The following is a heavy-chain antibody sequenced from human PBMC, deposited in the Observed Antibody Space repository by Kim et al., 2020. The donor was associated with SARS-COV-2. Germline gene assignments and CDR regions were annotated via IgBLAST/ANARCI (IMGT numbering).Heavy chain of an antibody. V-gene: IGHV3-53*01. Sequence: LSLTCAASGFIVTDHYMAWVRQAPGKGLEWVSVVYTGGGTSYADSVKGRFSISRDNSKNTLNLEMNNVRVDDTAVYYCARVQLPRVATIKAGWFDPW. CDR3: ARVQLPRVATIKAGWFDP. J-gene: IGHJ5*02. CDR2: VYTGGGT. CDR1: GFIVTDHY. D-gene: IGHD5-12*01.